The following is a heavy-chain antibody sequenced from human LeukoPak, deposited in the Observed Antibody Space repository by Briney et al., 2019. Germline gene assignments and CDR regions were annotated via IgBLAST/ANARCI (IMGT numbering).Heavy chain of an antibody. V-gene: IGHV3-11*01. J-gene: IGHJ6*02. Sequence: GGSLRLSCAASGFTFSDYYMSWIRQAPGTGLEWISYISTSGSTTLYADSVKGRFTISRDNAKNSLYLQMNSLRAEDTAVYYCARMVNYGGNSYYYYGMDVWGQGTTVTVSS. CDR1: GFTFSDYY. CDR3: ARMVNYGGNSYYYYGMDV. CDR2: ISTSGSTT. D-gene: IGHD4-17*01.